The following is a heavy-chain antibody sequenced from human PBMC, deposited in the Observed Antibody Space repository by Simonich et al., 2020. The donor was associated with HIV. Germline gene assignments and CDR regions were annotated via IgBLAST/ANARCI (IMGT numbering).Heavy chain of an antibody. CDR3: ARLAYYDSSGYYFDY. Sequence: EVQLVQSGAEVKKPGESLKISCKGSGYSFTSYWIGWVRQMPGKGLEWMGIIFPGASDTRYSPSFQGQVTISADKSISTAYLQWSSLKASDTAMYYCARLAYYDSSGYYFDYWGQGTLVTVSS. D-gene: IGHD3-22*01. V-gene: IGHV5-51*03. CDR1: GYSFTSYW. CDR2: IFPGASDT. J-gene: IGHJ4*02.